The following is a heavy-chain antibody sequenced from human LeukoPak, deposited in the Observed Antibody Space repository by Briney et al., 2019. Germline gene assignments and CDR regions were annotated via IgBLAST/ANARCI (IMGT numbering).Heavy chain of an antibody. Sequence: SETLSLTCTVSGGSISSYYWSWIRQPPGKGLEWIGYIYYSGSTYYNPSLKSRVTISVGTSKNQFSLKLSSVTAADTAVYYCARGVPIAIAAAGTGWFDPWGQGTLVTVSS. V-gene: IGHV4-59*12. J-gene: IGHJ5*02. CDR1: GGSISSYY. D-gene: IGHD6-13*01. CDR3: ARGVPIAIAAAGTGWFDP. CDR2: IYYSGST.